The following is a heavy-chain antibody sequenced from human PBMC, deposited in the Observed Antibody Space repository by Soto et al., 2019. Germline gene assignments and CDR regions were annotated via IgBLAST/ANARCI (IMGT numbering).Heavy chain of an antibody. CDR1: GFTFSSYW. CDR2: TNSDGSST. J-gene: IGHJ4*02. V-gene: IGHV3-74*01. CDR3: AKGYSGYDYAY. D-gene: IGHD5-12*01. Sequence: PGGSLRLSCAASGFTFSSYWMHWVRQAPGKGLVWVSRTNSDGSSTNYADSVKGRFTISRDNAKNTLYLQMNSLRAEDTAVYYCAKGYSGYDYAYWGQGTLVTVSS.